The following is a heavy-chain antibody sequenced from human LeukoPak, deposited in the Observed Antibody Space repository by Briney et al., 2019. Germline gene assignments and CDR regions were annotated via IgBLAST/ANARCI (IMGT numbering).Heavy chain of an antibody. V-gene: IGHV3-23*01. J-gene: IGHJ4*02. CDR2: VSGSGGDT. D-gene: IGHD6-13*01. Sequence: GGSLRLSCAASGFTFSSYAMSWVRQAPGKGLEWVSAVSGSGGDTSYADSVKGRFTISRDSSKNTLYLQMNSLRAEDTAVYYCAKDPIAAAGNYYDYWGQGTLVTVSS. CDR1: GFTFSSYA. CDR3: AKDPIAAAGNYYDY.